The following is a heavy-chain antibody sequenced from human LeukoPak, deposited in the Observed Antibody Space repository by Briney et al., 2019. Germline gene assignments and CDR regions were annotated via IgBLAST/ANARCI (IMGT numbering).Heavy chain of an antibody. D-gene: IGHD2-2*01. Sequence: GGSLRLSCTASGFTFGDYAMSWVRQAPGKGLEWVGFIRSKAYGGTTEYAASVKGRFTISRDDSKSIAYLQMNSLKTEDTAVYYCTRDGRNIVVVPAATLNYYYYMDVWGKGTTVTISS. CDR2: IRSKAYGGTT. CDR3: TRDGRNIVVVPAATLNYYYYMDV. J-gene: IGHJ6*03. V-gene: IGHV3-49*04. CDR1: GFTFGDYA.